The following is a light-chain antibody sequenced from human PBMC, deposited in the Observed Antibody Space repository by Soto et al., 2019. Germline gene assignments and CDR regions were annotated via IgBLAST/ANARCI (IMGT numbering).Light chain of an antibody. CDR3: CSYTSRSTHV. CDR1: SSDVGGFNY. V-gene: IGLV2-14*01. CDR2: EVS. J-gene: IGLJ1*01. Sequence: QSALTQPASVSGSPGQSITISCAGTSSDVGGFNYASWYQQHPGKAPKLMIFEVSYRPAGVSNRFSGSKSGNTASLTISGLQAEDEADYYCCSYTSRSTHVFGSGTKVTVL.